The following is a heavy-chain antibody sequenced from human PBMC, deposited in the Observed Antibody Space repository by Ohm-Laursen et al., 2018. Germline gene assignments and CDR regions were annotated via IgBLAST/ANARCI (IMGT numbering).Heavy chain of an antibody. CDR3: AKDREDPPTPANDY. D-gene: IGHD4-17*01. Sequence: SLRLSCAASGFTFDTYAMTWVRQAPTKGLEWVSSISGSGGSTYYADSVKGRFTISRDNSKNTLYLQMNGLRPEDTPLFYCAKDREDPPTPANDYWGQGTLVTVSS. J-gene: IGHJ4*02. CDR2: ISGSGGST. CDR1: GFTFDTYA. V-gene: IGHV3-23*01.